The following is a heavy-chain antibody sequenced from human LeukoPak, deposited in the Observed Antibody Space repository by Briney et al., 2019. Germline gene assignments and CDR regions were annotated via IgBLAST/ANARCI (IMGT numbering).Heavy chain of an antibody. CDR1: GGSISTGGYY. V-gene: IGHV4-31*03. J-gene: IGHJ5*02. CDR2: IYYSGST. Sequence: NPSETLSLTCTVSGGSISTGGYYWSWIRQHPGKGLEWIGYIYYSGSTYYNPSLKSRVTISIDTSKNHFSLKLTSVTAADTAVYYCARGPVAGINWFDPWGQGTLVTVSS. CDR3: ARGPVAGINWFDP. D-gene: IGHD1-26*01.